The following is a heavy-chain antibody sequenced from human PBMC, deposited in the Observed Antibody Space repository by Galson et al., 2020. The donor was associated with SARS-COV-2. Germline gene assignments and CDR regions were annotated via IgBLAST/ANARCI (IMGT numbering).Heavy chain of an antibody. D-gene: IGHD3-10*01. CDR2: MNPNSGNT. CDR3: AREVEEGGSGSYYISYWFDP. J-gene: IGHJ5*02. Sequence: ASVKVSCKASGYTFTSYDINWVRQATGQGLEWMGWMNPNSGNTGYAQKFQGRVTMTRNTSISTAYMELSSLRSEDTAVYYCAREVEEGGSGSYYISYWFDPWGQGTLVTVSS. V-gene: IGHV1-8*01. CDR1: GYTFTSYD.